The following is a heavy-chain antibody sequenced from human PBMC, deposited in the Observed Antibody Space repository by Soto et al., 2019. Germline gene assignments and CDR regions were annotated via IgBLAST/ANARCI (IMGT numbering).Heavy chain of an antibody. J-gene: IGHJ4*02. CDR3: ASADYGGYGY. Sequence: SETLSLPWTVSDCPISRRDYYWSWIRQPPGKGLEWIGYNYYSGSTYYNPSLKSRVTISVDTSKNLFSLKLSSVPAVYPYVYCWASADYGGYGYCGQGTLVTVS. CDR1: DCPISRRDYY. D-gene: IGHD4-17*01. V-gene: IGHV4-30-4*08. CDR2: NYYSGST.